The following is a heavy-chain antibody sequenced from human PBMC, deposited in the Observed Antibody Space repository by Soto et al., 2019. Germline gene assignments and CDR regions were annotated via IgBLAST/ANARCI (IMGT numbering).Heavy chain of an antibody. V-gene: IGHV3-15*01. Sequence: GGSLRLSCAASGFTLSNAWMSWVRQAPGKGLEWVGRIKSKTDGGTTDYAAPVKGRFTISRDDSKNTLYLQMNSLKTEDTAVYYCTTDGNDIVVVPAANDFDYWGQGTLVTVSS. D-gene: IGHD2-2*01. J-gene: IGHJ4*02. CDR2: IKSKTDGGTT. CDR3: TTDGNDIVVVPAANDFDY. CDR1: GFTLSNAW.